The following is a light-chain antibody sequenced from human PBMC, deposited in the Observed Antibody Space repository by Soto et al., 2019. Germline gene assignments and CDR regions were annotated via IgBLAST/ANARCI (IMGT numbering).Light chain of an antibody. Sequence: QLVLTQSPSASASLGASVKLTCTLSSGHSNYAIAWHQRQPEKGPRFLMKVNSGGSHIKGDGIPDRFSGSSSGAERYLFISSLQAEDEAYYYCQTWGTGSAIVVFGGGTQLTVL. J-gene: IGLJ7*01. CDR2: VNSGGSH. CDR1: SGHSNYA. V-gene: IGLV4-69*01. CDR3: QTWGTGSAIVV.